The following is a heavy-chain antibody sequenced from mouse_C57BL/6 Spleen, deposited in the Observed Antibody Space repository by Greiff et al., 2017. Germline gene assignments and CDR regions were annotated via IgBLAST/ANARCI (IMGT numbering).Heavy chain of an antibody. CDR3: ARDYGSTYFDY. V-gene: IGHV1-64*01. Sequence: QVQLQQPGAELVKPGASVKLSCTASGYTFTSYWMHWVKQRPGQGLEWIGMIHPNSGSTNYNEKFKSKATLTVDKSSSTAYMQLSSLTSEDSAVYYCARDYGSTYFDYWGQGTTLTVSS. J-gene: IGHJ2*01. CDR1: GYTFTSYW. D-gene: IGHD1-1*01. CDR2: IHPNSGST.